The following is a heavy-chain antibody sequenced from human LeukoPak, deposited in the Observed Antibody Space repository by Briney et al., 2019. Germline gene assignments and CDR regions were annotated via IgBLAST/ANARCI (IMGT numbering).Heavy chain of an antibody. Sequence: SETLSLTCTVSGDSLTNNYWGWIRQPAGKGLEWIGRIYANGEINYNPSLNNRATLSLDTSKNQFSLKVWSVTAADTAVYYCTRGRHGEGPDSWGQGTLVTVSS. D-gene: IGHD1-1*01. V-gene: IGHV4-4*07. J-gene: IGHJ4*02. CDR3: TRGRHGEGPDS. CDR1: GDSLTNNY. CDR2: IYANGEI.